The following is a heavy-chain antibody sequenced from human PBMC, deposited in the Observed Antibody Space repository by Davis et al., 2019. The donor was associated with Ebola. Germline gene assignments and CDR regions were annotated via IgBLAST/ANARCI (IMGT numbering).Heavy chain of an antibody. J-gene: IGHJ6*02. Sequence: MPGGSLRLSCTVSGGSISTYYWSWIRQPPGKGLEWIGYLYFRGSTNYNPSLKSRVTISVDTSKNQFSLKLSSVTAADTAVYYCARVIGHYDFWSGSISDYGLDVWGQGTTVTVSS. V-gene: IGHV4-59*01. CDR2: LYFRGST. CDR3: ARVIGHYDFWSGSISDYGLDV. D-gene: IGHD3-3*01. CDR1: GGSISTYY.